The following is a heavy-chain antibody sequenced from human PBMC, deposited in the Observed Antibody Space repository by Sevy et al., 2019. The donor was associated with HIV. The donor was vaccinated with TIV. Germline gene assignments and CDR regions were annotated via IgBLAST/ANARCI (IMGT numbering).Heavy chain of an antibody. CDR3: LRAIATVDSF. CDR1: GFSLNTYW. V-gene: IGHV3-7*01. CDR2: INQDASVN. D-gene: IGHD6-13*01. Sequence: GGSLRLSCVASGFSLNTYWMLWVRQAPGKGLEWVANINQDASVNYYEDSVSGRFSISRGNARNLFSFQMNIRRVEDTALYYCLRAIATVDSFWGQGTLVTVSS. J-gene: IGHJ4*02.